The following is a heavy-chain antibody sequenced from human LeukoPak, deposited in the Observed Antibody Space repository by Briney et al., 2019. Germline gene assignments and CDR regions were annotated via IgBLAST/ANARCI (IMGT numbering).Heavy chain of an antibody. CDR2: IYYSGST. J-gene: IGHJ4*02. CDR3: ARGPYGDCSPFDY. CDR1: GGSISSGDYY. V-gene: IGHV4-30-4*01. D-gene: IGHD4-17*01. Sequence: PSETLSLTCTVSGGSISSGDYYWSWIRQPPGKGLEWIGYIYYSGSTYYNPSLKSRVTISVDTSKNQCSLKLSSVTAADTAVYYCARGPYGDCSPFDYWGQGTLVSVSS.